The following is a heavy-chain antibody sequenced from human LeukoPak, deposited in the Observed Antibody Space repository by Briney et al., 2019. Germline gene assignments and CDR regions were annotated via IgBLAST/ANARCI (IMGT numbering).Heavy chain of an antibody. CDR1: GFTFSSYS. CDR3: ARDHSLGSHFDY. CDR2: ISSSSSYI. J-gene: IGHJ4*02. V-gene: IGHV3-21*01. Sequence: PGGSLRLSCAASGFTFSSYSMNWVRQAPGKGLEWVSSISSSSSYIYYADSVKGRFTISRDNAKNSLYLQMNSLRAEDTAVYYCARDHSLGSHFDYWGQGTPVTVSS. D-gene: IGHD3-16*01.